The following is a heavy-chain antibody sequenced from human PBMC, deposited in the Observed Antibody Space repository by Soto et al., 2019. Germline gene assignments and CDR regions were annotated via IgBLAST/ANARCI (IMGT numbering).Heavy chain of an antibody. J-gene: IGHJ4*02. D-gene: IGHD5-12*01. CDR1: GFTFSSYG. V-gene: IGHV3-30*03. CDR3: ASDIVAAIDSYGDYRASGVLEAGKNDF. Sequence: HPGGSLRLSCAASGFTFSSYGMHWVRQPPGKGLEWVALISYDGRNKYSADSVKGRFTISRDNSKNTLYLQMNSLRTEDTAVYYCASDIVAAIDSYGDYRASGVLEAGKNDFWGRGTLVTVSS. CDR2: ISYDGRNK.